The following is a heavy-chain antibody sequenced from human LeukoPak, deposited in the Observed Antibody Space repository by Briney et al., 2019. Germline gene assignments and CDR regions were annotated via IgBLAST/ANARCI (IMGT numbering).Heavy chain of an antibody. J-gene: IGHJ4*02. V-gene: IGHV4-59*01. CDR3: ATTYYDSSDSFGY. D-gene: IGHD3-22*01. CDR2: IYYSGST. Sequence: SETLSLTCTVSGGSISSYYWSWIRQPPGKGLEWIGYIYYSGSTNYNPSLKSRVTISVDTSKNQFSLKLSSVTAADTAVYYCATTYYDSSDSFGYWGQGTLVTVSS. CDR1: GGSISSYY.